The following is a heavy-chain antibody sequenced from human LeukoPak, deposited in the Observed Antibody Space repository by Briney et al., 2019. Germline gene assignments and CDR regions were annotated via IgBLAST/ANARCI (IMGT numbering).Heavy chain of an antibody. V-gene: IGHV3-33*06. Sequence: PGGSLRLSCAASGFSFSNYGMHWVRQAPGKGLEWVAVIWYDGTSKYYVDSVQGRFTISEDNSKTTLYLQMNSLRVEDTAVYYCAKDGSGTYSRFDYWGQGTLVTVSS. J-gene: IGHJ4*02. CDR3: AKDGSGTYSRFDY. CDR1: GFSFSNYG. CDR2: IWYDGTSK. D-gene: IGHD3-10*01.